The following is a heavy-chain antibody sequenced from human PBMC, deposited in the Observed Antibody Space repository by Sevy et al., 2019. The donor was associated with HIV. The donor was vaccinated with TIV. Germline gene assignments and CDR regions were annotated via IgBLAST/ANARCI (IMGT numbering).Heavy chain of an antibody. D-gene: IGHD5-12*01. V-gene: IGHV5-51*01. Sequence: GESLKISCKGSGYSFTSYWIGWVRQMPGKGLEWMGIISPGDSDTRYSPSFQGQVTISADKSFSTAYLQWSSLKASDTSMYYCARHSYDPHRVPFIPGMDVWGQGTTVTVSS. J-gene: IGHJ6*02. CDR3: ARHSYDPHRVPFIPGMDV. CDR1: GYSFTSYW. CDR2: ISPGDSDT.